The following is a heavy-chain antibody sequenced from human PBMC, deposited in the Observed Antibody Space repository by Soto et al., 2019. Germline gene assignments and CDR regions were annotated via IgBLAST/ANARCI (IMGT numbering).Heavy chain of an antibody. J-gene: IGHJ4*02. Sequence: QVQLQESGPGLVKPSQTLSLTCTVSGGSISSADYYWSWIRQPPGKGLEWIGYIYYSGDTYYTPSLQSRLTPPLAMTKNKIDLKWNSVSAADTAEYYCDRGHHDGDYVQFHYWGQGTLVTVSS. D-gene: IGHD4-17*01. CDR3: DRGHHDGDYVQFHY. V-gene: IGHV4-30-4*01. CDR1: GGSISSADYY. CDR2: IYYSGDT.